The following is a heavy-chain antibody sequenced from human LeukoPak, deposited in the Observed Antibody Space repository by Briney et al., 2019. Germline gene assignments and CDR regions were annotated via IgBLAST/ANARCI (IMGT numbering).Heavy chain of an antibody. J-gene: IGHJ6*03. D-gene: IGHD1-1*01. CDR3: ARDGRVPYYYYYMDV. V-gene: IGHV4-38-2*02. CDR1: GYSISSGYY. Sequence: SETLSLTCTVSGYSISSGYYWGWIRQPPGKGLEWIGSIYHSGSTYYNPSLKSRVTISVDTSKNQFSLKLSSVTAADTAVHYCARDGRVPYYYYYMDVWGKGTTVTVSS. CDR2: IYHSGST.